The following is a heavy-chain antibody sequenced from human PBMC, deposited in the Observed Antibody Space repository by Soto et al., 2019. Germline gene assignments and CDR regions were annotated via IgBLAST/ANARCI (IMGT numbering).Heavy chain of an antibody. CDR3: ARGSTWWFDP. J-gene: IGHJ5*02. CDR1: GGSISSGGYY. Sequence: SETLSLTCTVSGGSISSGGYYWSWIRQHPGKGLEWIGYIYYSGSTYYNPSLKSRVTISVDTSKNQFSLKLSSVTAADTAVYYCARGSTWWFDPWGQGTLVTVSS. CDR2: IYYSGST. V-gene: IGHV4-31*03.